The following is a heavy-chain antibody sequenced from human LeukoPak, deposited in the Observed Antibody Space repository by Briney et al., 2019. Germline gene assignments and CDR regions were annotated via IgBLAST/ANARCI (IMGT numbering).Heavy chain of an antibody. CDR2: ISSSSSYI. CDR1: GFTFSSYS. D-gene: IGHD2-8*01. Sequence: GGSLRHSCAASGFTFSSYSMNWVRQAPGKGLEWVSSISSSSSYIYYADSVKGRFTISRDNAKNSLYLQMNSLRAEDTAVYYCARFQALGVYYDYWGQGTLVTVSS. J-gene: IGHJ4*02. V-gene: IGHV3-21*01. CDR3: ARFQALGVYYDY.